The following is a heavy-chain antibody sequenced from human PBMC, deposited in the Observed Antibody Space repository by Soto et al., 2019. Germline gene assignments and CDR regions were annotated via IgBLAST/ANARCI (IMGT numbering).Heavy chain of an antibody. D-gene: IGHD6-19*01. CDR3: ARGRHSSGWYVVDY. Sequence: ASVKVSCKASGYTFTSYDINWVRQATGQGLEWMGWMNPNSGNTGYAQKVQGRVTMTRNTSKSTAYMERSSLRSEDTAVYYGARGRHSSGWYVVDYWGQGTLVTVSS. V-gene: IGHV1-8*01. CDR1: GYTFTSYD. J-gene: IGHJ4*02. CDR2: MNPNSGNT.